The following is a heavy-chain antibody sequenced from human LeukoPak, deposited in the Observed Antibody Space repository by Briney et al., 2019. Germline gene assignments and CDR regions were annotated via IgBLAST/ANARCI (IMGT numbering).Heavy chain of an antibody. D-gene: IGHD3-3*01. CDR1: GGSIIGYY. CDR3: ARSRVWSDYWGYFDY. Sequence: PSETLSLTCTVSGGSIIGYYWNWIRQPPGKGLDWIGYIYHSGSTNYNPSLKSRVTISVDTSKPQISLKLRAVTAADTAVYYRARSRVWSDYWGYFDYWGQGTLVTVSS. V-gene: IGHV4-59*01. CDR2: IYHSGST. J-gene: IGHJ4*02.